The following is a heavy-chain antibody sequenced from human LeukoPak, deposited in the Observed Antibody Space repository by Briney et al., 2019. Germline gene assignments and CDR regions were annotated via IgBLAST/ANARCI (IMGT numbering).Heavy chain of an antibody. CDR1: GGSISSYY. CDR2: IYSSGNT. J-gene: IGHJ4*02. CDR3: ARASPSHGLDDY. V-gene: IGHV4-4*07. Sequence: PSETLSLTCTVSGGSISSYYWSWIRQPAGKGLEWIGRIYSSGNTNYNPSLKSRVTMSVGTSKSQFSLHLSSLTAADTAVYYCARASPSHGLDDYWGQGTLVTVSS.